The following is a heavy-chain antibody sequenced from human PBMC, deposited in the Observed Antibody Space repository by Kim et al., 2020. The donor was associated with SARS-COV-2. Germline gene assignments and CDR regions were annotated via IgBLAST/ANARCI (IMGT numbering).Heavy chain of an antibody. Sequence: NYNPSLKSRVTISVDTSKNQFSLKLSSVTAADTAVYYCARQENWFDAFDIWGQGTMVTVSS. D-gene: IGHD3-9*01. CDR3: ARQENWFDAFDI. V-gene: IGHV4-59*08. J-gene: IGHJ3*02.